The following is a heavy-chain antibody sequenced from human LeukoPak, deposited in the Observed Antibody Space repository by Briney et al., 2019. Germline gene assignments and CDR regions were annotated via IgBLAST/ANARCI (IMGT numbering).Heavy chain of an antibody. V-gene: IGHV3-11*04. CDR2: IGSSGTTI. J-gene: IGHJ3*02. CDR1: GFTFSDYY. D-gene: IGHD4-17*01. Sequence: GGSLRLSCAASGFTFSDYYMSWIRQAPGKGLEWVSYIGSSGTTIYYADSVKGRCTISRDNAKNSLFLQMNSLRAEDTAVYYCARDRMTTMTNDAFDIWGQGTMVTVSS. CDR3: ARDRMTTMTNDAFDI.